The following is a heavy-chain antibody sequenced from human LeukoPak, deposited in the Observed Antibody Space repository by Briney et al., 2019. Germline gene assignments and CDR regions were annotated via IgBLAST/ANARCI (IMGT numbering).Heavy chain of an antibody. V-gene: IGHV3-23*01. CDR3: ASFCSGSSCALDF. CDR1: GFTFSSYA. CDR2: ISGSGGST. Sequence: GGSLRLSCAASGFTFSSYAMSWVRQAPGKGLEWVSAISGSGGSTYYADSVKGRFAISRDNSKNTLYLQMNSLRAEDTAVYYCASFCSGSSCALDFWGQGTLVTVSS. J-gene: IGHJ4*02. D-gene: IGHD2-2*01.